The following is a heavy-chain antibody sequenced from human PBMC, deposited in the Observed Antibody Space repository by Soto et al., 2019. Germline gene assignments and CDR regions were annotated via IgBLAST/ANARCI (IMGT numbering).Heavy chain of an antibody. CDR3: TTAMPAALVYYYMDV. D-gene: IGHD2-2*01. J-gene: IGHJ6*03. V-gene: IGHV3-15*01. Sequence: GGSLRLSCAASGFTFSNAWMSWVRQAPGKGLEWVGRIKSKTDGGTTDYAAPVKGRFTISRDDSKNTLYLQMNSLKTEDTAVYYCTTAMPAALVYYYMDVWGKGTTVTVSS. CDR1: GFTFSNAW. CDR2: IKSKTDGGTT.